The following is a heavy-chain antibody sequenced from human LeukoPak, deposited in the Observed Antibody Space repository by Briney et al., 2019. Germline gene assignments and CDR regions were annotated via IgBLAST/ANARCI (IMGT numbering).Heavy chain of an antibody. CDR2: INPKSGVT. D-gene: IGHD6-19*01. CDR1: AYTLIGYY. Sequence: GASVTVSFKSSAYTLIGYYMHWVRQAPGQGLEWMGWINPKSGVTNYAQKFQGRVTMPWDTSINTTFMELSRLRSDDTAVYYCARRIAVAGSPVYYFDYWGQGTLVTVSS. CDR3: ARRIAVAGSPVYYFDY. V-gene: IGHV1-2*02. J-gene: IGHJ4*02.